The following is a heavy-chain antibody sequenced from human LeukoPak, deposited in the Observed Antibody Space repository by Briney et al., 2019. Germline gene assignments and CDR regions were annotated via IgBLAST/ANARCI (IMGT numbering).Heavy chain of an antibody. Sequence: SGPALVNPTQTLTLTCTFSGFSLSTSGVGVGWIRQPPGKALEWLALIYWNDDKRYSPSLKSRLTITKDTSKNQVVLTMTNMDPVDTATYYCAHSIDQGAATTPSWFDPWGQGTLVTVSS. CDR2: IYWNDDK. CDR3: AHSIDQGAATTPSWFDP. D-gene: IGHD6-13*01. J-gene: IGHJ5*02. CDR1: GFSLSTSGVG. V-gene: IGHV2-5*01.